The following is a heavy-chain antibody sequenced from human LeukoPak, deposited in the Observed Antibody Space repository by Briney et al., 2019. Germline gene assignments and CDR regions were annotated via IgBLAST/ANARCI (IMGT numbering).Heavy chain of an antibody. CDR1: GGAFSSYA. CDR2: IIPIFGTA. CDR3: ARSEELEPQNIYYYYYMDV. V-gene: IGHV1-69*05. Sequence: SVKVSCKASGGAFSSYAISWVRQAPGQGLEWMGRIIPIFGTANYAQKFQGRVTITTDESTSTAYMELSSLRSEDTAVYYCARSEELEPQNIYYYYYMDVWGKGTTVTVSS. J-gene: IGHJ6*03. D-gene: IGHD1-1*01.